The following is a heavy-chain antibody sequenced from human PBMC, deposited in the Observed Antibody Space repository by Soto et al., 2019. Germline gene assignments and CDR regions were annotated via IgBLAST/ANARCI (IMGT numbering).Heavy chain of an antibody. Sequence: PGGSLRLSCAASGFTFSSYGMHWVRQAPGKGLEWVAGISYGGSNKYYANSVKGRFTLPRNKAKNTLYLQMNSLRAEDTAVYYWEKCFNDYDRKMVADYWGQGTLVTVSS. J-gene: IGHJ4*02. CDR3: EKCFNDYDRKMVADY. V-gene: IGHV3-30*18. D-gene: IGHD3-22*01. CDR2: ISYGGSNK. CDR1: GFTFSSYG.